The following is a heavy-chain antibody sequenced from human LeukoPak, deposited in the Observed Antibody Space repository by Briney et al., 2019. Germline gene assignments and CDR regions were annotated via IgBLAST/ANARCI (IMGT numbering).Heavy chain of an antibody. D-gene: IGHD6-13*01. Sequence: GGSLRLSCAASGFTFSSYAMHWVRQAPGKGREYGSAISSNGGSTYYANSVKGRFTISRDNSKNTLYVQMGSLRAEDMAVYYCARGPYSSSWYTYGANAFDIWGQGTMVTVSS. J-gene: IGHJ3*02. CDR3: ARGPYSSSWYTYGANAFDI. CDR2: ISSNGGST. V-gene: IGHV3-64*01. CDR1: GFTFSSYA.